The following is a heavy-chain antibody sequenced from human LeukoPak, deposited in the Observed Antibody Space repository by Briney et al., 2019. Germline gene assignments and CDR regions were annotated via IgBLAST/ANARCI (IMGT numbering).Heavy chain of an antibody. D-gene: IGHD5-18*01. CDR1: GFTFSSYW. J-gene: IGHJ4*02. Sequence: GGSLRLSCAASGFTFSSYWMSWVRQAPGKGLEWVANIKQDGSEKYYVDSAKGRFTISRDNAKNCLYLQMNSLRAEDTALYYCAKDIQTRRGYSYGFDYWGQGTLVTVSS. CDR2: IKQDGSEK. CDR3: AKDIQTRRGYSYGFDY. V-gene: IGHV3-7*03.